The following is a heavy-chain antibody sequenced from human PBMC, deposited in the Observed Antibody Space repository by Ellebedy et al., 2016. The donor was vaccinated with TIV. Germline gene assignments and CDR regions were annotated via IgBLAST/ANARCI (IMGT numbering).Heavy chain of an antibody. CDR3: ATDGSYGDYRPPAHAFAV. D-gene: IGHD4-17*01. V-gene: IGHV3-7*01. CDR2: INQDGSDK. CDR1: AFSFRSYW. J-gene: IGHJ3*01. Sequence: GGSLRLSCAASAFSFRSYWMSWVRQAPGKGLEWVANINQDGSDKYYVDSVKGRFTISRDNAKNSLYLQMTGLRADDTAVYYCATDGSYGDYRPPAHAFAVWGQGTMVTVSS.